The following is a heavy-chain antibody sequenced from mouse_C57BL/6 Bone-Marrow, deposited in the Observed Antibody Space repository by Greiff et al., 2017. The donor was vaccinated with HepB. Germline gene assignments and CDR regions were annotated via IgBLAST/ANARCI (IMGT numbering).Heavy chain of an antibody. CDR1: GYTFTSYW. CDR2: IYPGSGST. Sequence: VQLQQPGAELVKPGASVKMSCKASGYTFTSYWITWVKQRPGQGLEWIGDIYPGSGSTNYNEKFKSKATLTVDTSSSTAYMQLSSLTSEDSAVYYCARKIYYGSSYGYYAMDYWGQGTSVTVSS. CDR3: ARKIYYGSSYGYYAMDY. D-gene: IGHD1-1*01. V-gene: IGHV1-55*01. J-gene: IGHJ4*01.